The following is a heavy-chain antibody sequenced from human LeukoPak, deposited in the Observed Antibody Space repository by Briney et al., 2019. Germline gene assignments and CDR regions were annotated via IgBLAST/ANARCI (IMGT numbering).Heavy chain of an antibody. CDR2: INPNSGGT. CDR3: ARTSGWYGSGTYFDY. D-gene: IGHD6-19*01. CDR1: GYTFTGYY. J-gene: IGHJ4*02. V-gene: IGHV1-2*02. Sequence: ASVKVSCKASGYTFTGYYMHWVRQAPGRGLEWMGWINPNSGGTNYAQKFQGRVTMTRDTSISTAYMELSRLRSDDTAVYYCARTSGWYGSGTYFDYWGQGTLVTVSS.